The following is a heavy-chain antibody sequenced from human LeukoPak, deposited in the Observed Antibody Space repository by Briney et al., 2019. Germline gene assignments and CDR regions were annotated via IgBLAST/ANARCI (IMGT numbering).Heavy chain of an antibody. CDR2: IKQDGSAK. D-gene: IGHD3-22*01. CDR3: VRAPRADSGYQSYFDY. J-gene: IGHJ4*02. Sequence: GGSLRLSCAASGFTFSSYAMSWVRQAPGKGLEWVAKIKQDGSAKDHVDSVKGRFTIFRDNAKNLLYLQMNGLRAEDTAVYYCVRAPRADSGYQSYFDYWGQGTLVTVSS. V-gene: IGHV3-7*04. CDR1: GFTFSSYA.